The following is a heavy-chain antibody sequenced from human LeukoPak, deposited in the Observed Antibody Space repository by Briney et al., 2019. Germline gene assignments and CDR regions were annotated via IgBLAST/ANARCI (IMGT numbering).Heavy chain of an antibody. D-gene: IGHD6-6*01. V-gene: IGHV3-23*01. Sequence: GGSLRLSCAASGFTFSSYAMSWVRQAPGKGLEWVSAVSGSGGSTYYADSVKGRFTISRDNSKNTLYLQMNSLRAEDTAVYYCAKGEYSSSSGWFDPWGQGTLVTVSS. CDR1: GFTFSSYA. CDR3: AKGEYSSSSGWFDP. J-gene: IGHJ5*02. CDR2: VSGSGGST.